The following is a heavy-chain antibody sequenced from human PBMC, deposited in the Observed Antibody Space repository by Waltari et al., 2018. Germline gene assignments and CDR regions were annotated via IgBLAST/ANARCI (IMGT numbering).Heavy chain of an antibody. CDR2: IDYSGST. V-gene: IGHV4-39*07. J-gene: IGHJ4*02. D-gene: IGHD2-2*02. CDR1: GGSISSSSYY. CDR3: ARLGYCSSTSCYRGGDY. Sequence: QLQLQESGPGLVKPSETLSLTCTVSGGSISSSSYYWGWIRQPPGKGLEWIGSIDYSGSTYYNPSLKSRVTISVDTSKNQFSLKLSSVTAADTAVYYCARLGYCSSTSCYRGGDYWGQGTLVTVSS.